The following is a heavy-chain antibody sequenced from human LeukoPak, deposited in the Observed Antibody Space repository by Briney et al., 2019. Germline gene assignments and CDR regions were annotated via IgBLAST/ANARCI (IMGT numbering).Heavy chain of an antibody. Sequence: ASVKVSCKASGYTFTSYDINWVRQATGQGLEWMGWMNPNSGNTGYAQKFQGRVTITRDTSASTAYMELSSLRSEDTAVYYCASPIAAAGYDYWGQGTLVTVSS. D-gene: IGHD6-13*01. CDR3: ASPIAAAGYDY. CDR1: GYTFTSYD. CDR2: MNPNSGNT. V-gene: IGHV1-8*01. J-gene: IGHJ4*02.